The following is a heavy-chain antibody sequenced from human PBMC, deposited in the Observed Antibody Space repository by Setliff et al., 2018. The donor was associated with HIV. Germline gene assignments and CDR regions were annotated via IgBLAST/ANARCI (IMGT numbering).Heavy chain of an antibody. V-gene: IGHV4-4*07. CDR2: SGDT. D-gene: IGHD3-3*01. Sequence: PSETLSLTCSVSGGSITGYYWSWIRQPAGKDMEWIGRSGDTIYNPSLESRVTISVDTSRNQFSLRLSSVTAADTAVYYCARGESGTWDLAEHFQHWGHGTLVTVSS. J-gene: IGHJ1*01. CDR3: ARGESGTWDLAEHFQH. CDR1: GGSITGYY.